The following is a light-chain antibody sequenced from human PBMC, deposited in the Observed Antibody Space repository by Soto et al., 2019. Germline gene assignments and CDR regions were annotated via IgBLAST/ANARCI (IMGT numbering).Light chain of an antibody. Sequence: QPVLTQSPSASASLGASVKLTCTLSSGHSSYAIAWHQQQPEKGPRYLMKLDSDGSHTKGDAITDRFSGSSSGAERYLTISRLQSEDEADYYCQTWGTGIHVVFGGGTQLTVL. J-gene: IGLJ2*01. CDR1: SGHSSYA. CDR2: LDSDGSH. CDR3: QTWGTGIHVV. V-gene: IGLV4-69*01.